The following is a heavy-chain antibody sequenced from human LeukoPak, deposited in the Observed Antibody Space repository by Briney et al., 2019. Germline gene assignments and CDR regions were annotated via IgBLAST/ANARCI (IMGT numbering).Heavy chain of an antibody. CDR3: AKGDAHGDYFYFDN. V-gene: IGHV3-23*01. CDR1: RFTFCAYA. CDR2: ISGSGVSA. Sequence: GGSLRLSCAASRFTFCAYAMTWVRQAPGKGLEWVSGISGSGVSAYYADSVKGRFTISRDNSKNTVFLQMSSMSPEDTATYYCAKGDAHGDYFYFDNWGQGALVTVSS. D-gene: IGHD4-17*01. J-gene: IGHJ4*02.